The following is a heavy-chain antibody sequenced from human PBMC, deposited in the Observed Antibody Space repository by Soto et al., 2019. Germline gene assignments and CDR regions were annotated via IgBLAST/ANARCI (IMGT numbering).Heavy chain of an antibody. CDR3: ARTPYNWNQAVY. CDR1: GYTFTSYD. J-gene: IGHJ4*02. Sequence: GASVKVSCKASGYTFTSYDINWVRQATGQGLEWMGWMNPNSGNTGYAQKFQGRVTMTRSTSISTAYMELSSLTSEDTAVYYCARTPYNWNQAVYWGQGTPVTVSS. D-gene: IGHD1-20*01. V-gene: IGHV1-8*01. CDR2: MNPNSGNT.